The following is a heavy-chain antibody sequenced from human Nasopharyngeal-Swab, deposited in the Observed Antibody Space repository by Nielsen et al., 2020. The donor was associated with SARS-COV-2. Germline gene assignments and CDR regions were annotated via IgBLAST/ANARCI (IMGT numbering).Heavy chain of an antibody. V-gene: IGHV3-74*01. Sequence: GESLKLSCVGSGLRFSSYCMHWVRQVPGKGLVWVSRIDTDGSTTDHADSVKGRFTISRDNAKNTLYLQMNNLRAEDTALYYCARDVAGADSAWGQGTLVTV. D-gene: IGHD2-21*01. CDR2: IDTDGSTT. J-gene: IGHJ5*02. CDR3: ARDVAGADSA. CDR1: GLRFSSYC.